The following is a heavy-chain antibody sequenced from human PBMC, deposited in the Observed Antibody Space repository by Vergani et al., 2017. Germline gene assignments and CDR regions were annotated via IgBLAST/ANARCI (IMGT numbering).Heavy chain of an antibody. CDR3: AREEWEPSYYYYYGMDV. Sequence: VQLVESGGGLAKPGGSLRLSCAASGFTFSSYSMNWVRQAPGKGLEWVSYISSSSSTIYYADSVKGRFTISRDNAKNSLYLQMNSLRAEDTAVYYCAREEWEPSYYYYYGMDVWGQGTTVTVSS. V-gene: IGHV3-48*04. CDR1: GFTFSSYS. D-gene: IGHD1-26*01. CDR2: ISSSSSTI. J-gene: IGHJ6*02.